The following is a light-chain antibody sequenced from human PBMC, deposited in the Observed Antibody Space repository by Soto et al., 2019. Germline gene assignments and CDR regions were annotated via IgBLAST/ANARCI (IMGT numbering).Light chain of an antibody. CDR2: GNN. J-gene: IGLJ1*01. CDR3: ATWDDYLNVYV. Sequence: QPVLTQPPSASGTPGQGLTISCSGSSSNVGRNSVTWYQQLPGTAPKLLIYGNNQRPSGVPDRFSGSKSGTSASLAISGLQSEDEADYYCATWDDYLNVYVFGTGTKLTVL. CDR1: SSNVGRNS. V-gene: IGLV1-44*01.